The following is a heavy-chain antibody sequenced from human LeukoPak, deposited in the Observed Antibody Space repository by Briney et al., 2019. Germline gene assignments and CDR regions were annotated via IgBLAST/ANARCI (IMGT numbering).Heavy chain of an antibody. J-gene: IGHJ4*02. Sequence: SETLSLTCTVSGGSLSSGGYYWSWIRQHPGKGLEWIGYVCYSGSTYYNPSLKSRINISVDTSKNHISLKLSSVTAADTAVYYCARVAEMATTRFFDYWGQGTLVTVSS. V-gene: IGHV4-31*03. CDR2: VCYSGST. D-gene: IGHD5-24*01. CDR3: ARVAEMATTRFFDY. CDR1: GGSLSSGGYY.